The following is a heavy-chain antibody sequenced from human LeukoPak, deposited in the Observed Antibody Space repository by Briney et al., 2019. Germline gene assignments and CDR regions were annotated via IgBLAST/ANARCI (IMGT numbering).Heavy chain of an antibody. CDR1: GYTFTGYY. CDR2: INPNSGGT. J-gene: IGHJ5*02. V-gene: IGHV1-2*02. D-gene: IGHD3-9*01. Sequence: ASVKVSYKASGYTFTGYYMHWVRQAPGQGLEWMGWINPNSGGTNYTQKFQGRVTMTRDTSISTAYMELSRLRSDDTAVYYCARDPYYDILTGYYPPNWFDPWGQGTLVTVSS. CDR3: ARDPYYDILTGYYPPNWFDP.